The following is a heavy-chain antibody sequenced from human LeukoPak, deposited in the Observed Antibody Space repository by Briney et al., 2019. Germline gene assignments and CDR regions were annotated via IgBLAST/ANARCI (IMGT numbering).Heavy chain of an antibody. V-gene: IGHV3-48*03. CDR3: ARRLSIVGANFFDY. Sequence: GESLRLSCEVSGFTFSSYEMNWVRQAPGKGLEWVSYIPSSGSIIYYADSVKGRFTISRDNAKNSLYLQMNSLRAEDTAVYYCARRLSIVGANFFDYWGQGTLVTVSS. D-gene: IGHD1-26*01. CDR2: IPSSGSII. CDR1: GFTFSSYE. J-gene: IGHJ4*02.